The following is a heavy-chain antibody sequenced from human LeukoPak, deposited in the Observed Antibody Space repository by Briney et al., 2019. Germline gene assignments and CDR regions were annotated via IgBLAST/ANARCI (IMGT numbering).Heavy chain of an antibody. Sequence: SETLSLTCAVYGGSFSGYYWSWIRQPPGKGLEWIGEMNHSGRTNYNPSLKSRVTISVDTSKNQFSLKLSSVTAADTAVYYCATGGVTPIRVDFWGQGTLVTVSS. CDR1: GGSFSGYY. J-gene: IGHJ4*02. V-gene: IGHV4-34*01. CDR3: ATGGVTPIRVDF. D-gene: IGHD2-21*02. CDR2: MNHSGRT.